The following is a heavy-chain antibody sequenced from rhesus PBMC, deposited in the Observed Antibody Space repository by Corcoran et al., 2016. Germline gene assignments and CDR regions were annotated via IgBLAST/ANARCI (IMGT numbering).Heavy chain of an antibody. Sequence: QVLLQESGPGLVKPSATLSRTCPVSAGSMSSNYWSWIRPSPGKGLEWIGSIHGGSGSTSYHPARNGRGTLSRDTSKNQVSLKLTSVTAADTAVYYCARLVAGSGLDSWGQGVVVTVSS. J-gene: IGHJ6*01. CDR1: AGSMSSNY. V-gene: IGHV4-147*01. D-gene: IGHD6-37*01. CDR3: ARLVAGSGLDS. CDR2: IHGGSGST.